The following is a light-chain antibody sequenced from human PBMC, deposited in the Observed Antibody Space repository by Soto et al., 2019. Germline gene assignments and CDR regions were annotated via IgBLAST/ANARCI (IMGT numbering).Light chain of an antibody. J-gene: IGLJ2*01. V-gene: IGLV3-21*02. Sequence: SYELTQPPSVSVAPGQTARITCGGNNIGSKSVHWYQQKPGQAPGLVVYDDSDRPSGIPERFSGSNSGNTATLTISRDEAGDEADYYCQVWDSSSDHPHVVFGGGTKLTVL. CDR3: QVWDSSSDHPHVV. CDR2: DDS. CDR1: NIGSKS.